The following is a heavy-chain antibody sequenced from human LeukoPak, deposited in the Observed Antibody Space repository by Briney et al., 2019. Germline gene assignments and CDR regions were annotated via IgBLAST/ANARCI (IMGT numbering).Heavy chain of an antibody. CDR3: VMVRGVSFDY. Sequence: PGGSRRLSCAASGFSFSGYNMNWARQAPGKGLKWVSYISSSGTTVYYADSVKGRFTISRDNAKNSLYLQMNSLRDEDTAVYYCVMVRGVSFDYWGQGTLVTVSS. CDR1: GFSFSGYN. D-gene: IGHD3-10*01. J-gene: IGHJ4*02. CDR2: ISSSGTTV. V-gene: IGHV3-48*02.